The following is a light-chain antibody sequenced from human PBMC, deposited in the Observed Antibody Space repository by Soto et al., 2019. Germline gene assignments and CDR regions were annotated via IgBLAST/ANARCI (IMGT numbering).Light chain of an antibody. Sequence: DIQMTQSPSSLSASVGDTVIITCRTSQSIASYLNWFRQKPGKAPELLISAASNLQGGVPSRFSVSGSGTDFTLTISSLQREDFAIFYCQHSYTLPYTFGQGTKLEI. CDR3: QHSYTLPYT. CDR1: QSIASY. CDR2: AAS. J-gene: IGKJ2*01. V-gene: IGKV1-39*01.